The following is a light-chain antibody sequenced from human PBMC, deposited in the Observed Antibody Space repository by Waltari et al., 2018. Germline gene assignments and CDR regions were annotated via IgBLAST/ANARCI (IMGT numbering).Light chain of an antibody. CDR2: KAS. CDR1: QSISSW. J-gene: IGKJ2*01. Sequence: DIQMTQSPSTLSASVGDRVTITCRASQSISSWLAWYQQKPGKAPKLLIYKASSLESGVPSRFSGSGSGTEFTLTISSLQPDDFTTYYCQQYNSYPYTFGQGTKLEIK. CDR3: QQYNSYPYT. V-gene: IGKV1-5*03.